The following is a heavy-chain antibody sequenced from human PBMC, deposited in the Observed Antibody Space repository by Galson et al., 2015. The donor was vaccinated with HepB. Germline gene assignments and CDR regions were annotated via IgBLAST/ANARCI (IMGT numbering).Heavy chain of an antibody. V-gene: IGHV3-23*01. Sequence: SLRLSCAASGFTFSNYAMAWVRQAPGKGLEWVSTISGSAASTTYADSVKGRCTISRDNSMNTVYLQIDSLRADDTAVYYCAKDGPVSYDRSGYQTDYWGQGTLVIVSS. D-gene: IGHD3-22*01. CDR2: ISGSAAST. J-gene: IGHJ4*02. CDR1: GFTFSNYA. CDR3: AKDGPVSYDRSGYQTDY.